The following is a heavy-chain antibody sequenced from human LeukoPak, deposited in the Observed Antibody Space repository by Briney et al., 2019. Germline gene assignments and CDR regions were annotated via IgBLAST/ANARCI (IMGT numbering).Heavy chain of an antibody. CDR1: GFIFSRHA. CDR2: TGLESVHT. Sequence: GGSLRLSCAASGFIFSRHAMSWVRQAPGKGLEWVSTTGLESVHTLCADSVQGRFTVSRDNSRNTLDLQMDNLRVDATAVYYCAKGDAIRKPPTRAYYFDIWGQGTLVTVSS. V-gene: IGHV3-23*01. CDR3: AKGDAIRKPPTRAYYFDI. D-gene: IGHD5-24*01. J-gene: IGHJ4*02.